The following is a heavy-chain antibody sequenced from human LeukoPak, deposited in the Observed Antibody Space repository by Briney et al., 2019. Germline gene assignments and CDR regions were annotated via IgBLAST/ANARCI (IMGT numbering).Heavy chain of an antibody. V-gene: IGHV4-61*02. J-gene: IGHJ4*02. Sequence: SETLSLTCTVSGGSTSSGAYYWTWIRQPAGRGLEWIGRIYTTGRTNYDPSLESRVTISADTSKNQFSLNLSSVTAADTAVYYCARGLPYSYIDYWGQGTLVTVSS. D-gene: IGHD4-11*01. CDR1: GGSTSSGAYY. CDR3: ARGLPYSYIDY. CDR2: IYTTGRT.